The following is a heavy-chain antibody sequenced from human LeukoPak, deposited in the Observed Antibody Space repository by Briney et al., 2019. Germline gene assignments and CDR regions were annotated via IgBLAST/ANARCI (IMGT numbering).Heavy chain of an antibody. CDR2: IYYSGST. Sequence: SETLSLTCAVYGGSFSGYYWSWIRQHPGKGLEWIGYIYYSGSTYYNPSLKSRVTISVDTSKNQFSLKLSSVTAADTAVYYCARSNVQWLQLRDDAFDIWGQGTMVTVSS. J-gene: IGHJ3*02. D-gene: IGHD5-24*01. CDR3: ARSNVQWLQLRDDAFDI. V-gene: IGHV4-31*11. CDR1: GGSFSGYY.